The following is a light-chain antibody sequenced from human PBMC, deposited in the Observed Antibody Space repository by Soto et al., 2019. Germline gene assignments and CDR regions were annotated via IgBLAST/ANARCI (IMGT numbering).Light chain of an antibody. V-gene: IGLV2-14*01. CDR1: SSDVGGYNY. Sequence: QSALTQPASVSGSPGQSITISCTGTSSDVGGYNYVSWYQQHPGKAPKLIICDVTNRPSGVSNRFSGSKSGNAASLTISGLQAEDEADYYCSSFTPTSTYVFGTGTKVTV. CDR3: SSFTPTSTYV. CDR2: DVT. J-gene: IGLJ1*01.